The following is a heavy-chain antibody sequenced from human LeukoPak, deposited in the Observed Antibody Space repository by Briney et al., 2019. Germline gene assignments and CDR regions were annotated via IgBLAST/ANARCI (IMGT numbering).Heavy chain of an antibody. CDR1: GLTFSNYA. V-gene: IGHV3-23*01. CDR2: ITGNGATA. Sequence: GGSLRLSCAASGLTFSNYAVTWVRQAPGKGLEWVSSITGNGATAVYTDSVKGRFTISWDNSKSVVYLQMNSLRVEDTALYYCSKDPNGDYIGAFDSWGQGALVTVSS. J-gene: IGHJ5*01. CDR3: SKDPNGDYIGAFDS. D-gene: IGHD2-21*02.